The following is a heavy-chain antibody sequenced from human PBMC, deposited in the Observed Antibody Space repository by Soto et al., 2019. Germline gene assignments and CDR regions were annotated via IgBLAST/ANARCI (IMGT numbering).Heavy chain of an antibody. CDR3: AIGGGATLDI. CDR2: VYSSGTT. D-gene: IGHD1-26*01. J-gene: IGHJ3*02. V-gene: IGHV4-4*07. Sequence: PSETLSLTCSVSGGSINSYWWSWIRQPAGKGLEWIGRVYSSGTTDYNPSLNSRATMSVETSKNQFSLKLSSVTAADTAVYYCAIGGGATLDIWGQGTMVTVSS. CDR1: GGSINSYW.